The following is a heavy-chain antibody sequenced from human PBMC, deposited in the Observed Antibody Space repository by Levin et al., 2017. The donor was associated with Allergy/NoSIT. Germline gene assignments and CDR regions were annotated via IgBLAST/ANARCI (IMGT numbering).Heavy chain of an antibody. CDR3: ARDYYGSGLPDY. CDR2: ISYDGSNK. D-gene: IGHD3-10*01. J-gene: IGHJ4*02. Sequence: GESLKISCAASGFTFSSYAMHWVRQAPGKGLEWVAVISYDGSNKYYADSVKGRFTISRDNSKNTLYLQMNSLRAEDTAVYYCARDYYGSGLPDYWGQGTLVTVSS. CDR1: GFTFSSYA. V-gene: IGHV3-30-3*01.